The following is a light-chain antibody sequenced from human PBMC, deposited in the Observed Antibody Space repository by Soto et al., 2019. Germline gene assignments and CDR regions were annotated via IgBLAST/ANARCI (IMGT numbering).Light chain of an antibody. Sequence: QSALTQPRSVSGSPGQSVTISCTGTNSDVGGYNYVSWYQQHPGKAPKLMIYDVSNRPSGVPDRFSGSKSGNTASLTISGLQAEDEADYYCCAYAGSYTWVFGGGTKLTVL. J-gene: IGLJ3*02. V-gene: IGLV2-11*01. CDR1: NSDVGGYNY. CDR3: CAYAGSYTWV. CDR2: DVS.